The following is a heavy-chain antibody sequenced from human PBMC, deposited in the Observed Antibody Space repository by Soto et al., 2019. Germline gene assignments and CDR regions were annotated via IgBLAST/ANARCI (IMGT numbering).Heavy chain of an antibody. J-gene: IGHJ4*02. CDR2: ISSSSSYT. CDR3: ARELRRLQNDY. D-gene: IGHD4-17*01. Sequence: GGSLRLSCAASGFTFSDYYMSWIRQAPGKGLEWVSYISSSSSYTNYADSVKGRFTISRDNAKNSLYLQMNSLRAEDTAVYYCARELRRLQNDYWGQGTLVTVSS. V-gene: IGHV3-11*06. CDR1: GFTFSDYY.